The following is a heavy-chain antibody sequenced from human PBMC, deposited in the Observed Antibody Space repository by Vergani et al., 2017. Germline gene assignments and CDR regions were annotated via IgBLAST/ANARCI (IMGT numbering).Heavy chain of an antibody. CDR1: GFSLSTSGVG. J-gene: IGHJ6*02. CDR2: IYWNDDK. CDR3: AHTRKYSSGWYGEDYYGMDV. V-gene: IGHV2-5*01. Sequence: QITLKESGPTLVKPTQTLTLTCTFSGFSLSTSGVGVGWIRQPPGKALEWLALIYWNDDKRYSPSLKSRLTITKDTSKNQVVLTMTNMDPVDTATYYCAHTRKYSSGWYGEDYYGMDVWGQGTTVTVSS. D-gene: IGHD6-19*01.